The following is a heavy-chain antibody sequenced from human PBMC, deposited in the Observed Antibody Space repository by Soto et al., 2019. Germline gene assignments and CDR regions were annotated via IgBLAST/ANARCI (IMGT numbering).Heavy chain of an antibody. CDR2: ISYDGSNK. Sequence: GGSLRLSCAASGFTFSSYGMHWVRQAPGKGLEWVAVISYDGSNKYYADSVKGRFTISRDNSKNTLYLRMNSLRAEDTAVYYCSLSISYYDFWSGYYFDYWGQGTLVTVSS. J-gene: IGHJ4*02. CDR1: GFTFSSYG. V-gene: IGHV3-30*03. CDR3: SLSISYYDFWSGYYFDY. D-gene: IGHD3-3*01.